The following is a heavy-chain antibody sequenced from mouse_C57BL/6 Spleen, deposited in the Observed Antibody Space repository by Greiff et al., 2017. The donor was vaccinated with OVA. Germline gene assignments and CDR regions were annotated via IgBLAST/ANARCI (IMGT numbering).Heavy chain of an antibody. D-gene: IGHD2-3*01. CDR2: INPNNGGT. CDR3: ARYDGYYGRYFDV. Sequence: EVQLQQSGPELVKPGASVKISCKASGYTFTDYYMNWVKQSHGKSLEWIGDINPNNGGTSYNQKFKGKATLTVDKSSSTAYMELRSLTSEDSAVYYCARYDGYYGRYFDVWGTGTTVTVSS. V-gene: IGHV1-26*01. CDR1: GYTFTDYY. J-gene: IGHJ1*03.